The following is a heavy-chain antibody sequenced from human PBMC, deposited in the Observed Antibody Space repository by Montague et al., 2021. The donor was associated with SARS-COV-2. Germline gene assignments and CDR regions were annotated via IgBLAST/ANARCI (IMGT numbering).Heavy chain of an antibody. Sequence: CAISGDSVSEDRGSWDWIRQSPSTGVEWLGRTYYRTRRFDHYEVSMKGRISIKADTSKNQFSLQLDSVTPEDTAVYYCSRGDGLGPYTGHAFDIWGQGTLVTVSS. J-gene: IGHJ3*02. CDR2: TYYRTRRFD. D-gene: IGHD3-16*01. CDR3: SRGDGLGPYTGHAFDI. V-gene: IGHV6-1*01. CDR1: GDSVSEDRGS.